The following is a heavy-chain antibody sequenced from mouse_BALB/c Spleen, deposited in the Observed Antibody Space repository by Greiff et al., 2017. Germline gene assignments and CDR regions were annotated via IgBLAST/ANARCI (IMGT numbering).Heavy chain of an antibody. CDR1: GYTFSSYW. D-gene: IGHD1-2*01. CDR2: ILPGSGST. Sequence: QVQLQQSGAELMKPGASVKISCKATGYTFSSYWIEWVKQRPGHGLEWIGEILPGSGSTNYNEKFKGKATFTADTSSNTAYMQLSSLTSEDSAVYYCARYSPGVRHSMDYWGQGTSVTVAS. V-gene: IGHV1-9*01. CDR3: ARYSPGVRHSMDY. J-gene: IGHJ4*01.